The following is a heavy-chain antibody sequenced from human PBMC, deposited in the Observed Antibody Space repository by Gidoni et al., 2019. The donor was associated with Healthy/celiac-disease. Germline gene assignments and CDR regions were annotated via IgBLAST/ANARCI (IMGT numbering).Heavy chain of an antibody. CDR1: GFTFSSYG. J-gene: IGHJ3*02. Sequence: QVQLVESGGGVVQPGRSLRLSCAASGFTFSSYGMHWVRQAPGKGLEWVAVIWYDGSNKYYADSVKGRFTISRDNSKNTLYLQMNSLRAEDTAVYYCARDALLWFGELSGGDAFDIWGQGTMVTVSS. CDR2: IWYDGSNK. CDR3: ARDALLWFGELSGGDAFDI. V-gene: IGHV3-33*01. D-gene: IGHD3-10*01.